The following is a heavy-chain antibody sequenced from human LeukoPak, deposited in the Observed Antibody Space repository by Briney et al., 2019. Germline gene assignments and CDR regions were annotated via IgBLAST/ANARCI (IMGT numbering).Heavy chain of an antibody. D-gene: IGHD3-22*01. V-gene: IGHV3-53*01. Sequence: PGGSLRLSCAASGFTVSSNYMSWVRQAPGKGLEWVSVIYSGGSTYYADSVKGRFTISRDNSKNTLYLQMNSLRAEDTAVYYCAKEFQYYYDSSGYYNPKYYFDYWGQGTLVTVSS. CDR3: AKEFQYYYDSSGYYNPKYYFDY. CDR1: GFTVSSNY. J-gene: IGHJ4*02. CDR2: IYSGGST.